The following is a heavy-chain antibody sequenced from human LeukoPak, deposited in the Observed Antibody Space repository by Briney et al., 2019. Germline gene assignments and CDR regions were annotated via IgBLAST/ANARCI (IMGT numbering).Heavy chain of an antibody. J-gene: IGHJ4*02. CDR3: ARLWWGRSWTQGYFDY. CDR2: IYPDDSEI. V-gene: IGHV5-51*01. D-gene: IGHD6-13*01. Sequence: GESLKISCNTSGYTFGRYWIAWVRQLPGKGLEWMGFIYPDDSEIRYSPSFQGQVTISADKSINTAYLQWNSLNASDTARYYCARLWWGRSWTQGYFDYWGQGTLVTVSS. CDR1: GYTFGRYW.